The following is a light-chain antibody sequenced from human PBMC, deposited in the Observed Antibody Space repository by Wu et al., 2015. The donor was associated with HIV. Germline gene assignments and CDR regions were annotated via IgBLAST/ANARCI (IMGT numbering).Light chain of an antibody. CDR3: QQYSSSAYS. CDR1: QSVSRSY. CDR2: GAS. J-gene: IGKJ2*03. V-gene: IGKV3-20*01. Sequence: EIVLTQSPGTLSLSPGERATLSCRASQSVSRSYLTWYQQKHGQAPRLLVYGASNRATGTPDRFSGSGSGTDFTLTISRLEPEDFAVYYCQQYSSSAYSFGQGTKLEIK.